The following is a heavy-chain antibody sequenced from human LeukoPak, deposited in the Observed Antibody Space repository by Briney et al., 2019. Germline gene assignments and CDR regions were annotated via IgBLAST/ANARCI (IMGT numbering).Heavy chain of an antibody. D-gene: IGHD7-27*01. Sequence: GGSLRLPCAASGFTFSSYAMHWVRQAPGKGLEWVAVISYDGSNKYYADSVKGRFTISRDNSKNTLYLQMNSLRAEDTAVYYCASLTGGMGAYWGQGTLVTVSS. CDR2: ISYDGSNK. J-gene: IGHJ4*02. CDR3: ASLTGGMGAY. V-gene: IGHV3-30-3*01. CDR1: GFTFSSYA.